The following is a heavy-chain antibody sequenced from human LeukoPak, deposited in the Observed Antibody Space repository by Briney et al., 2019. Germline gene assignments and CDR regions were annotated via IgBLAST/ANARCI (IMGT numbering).Heavy chain of an antibody. CDR2: INPSGGTT. J-gene: IGHJ4*02. CDR1: GYTFTTYY. V-gene: IGHV1-46*01. Sequence: ASVKVSCKASGYTFTTYYIHWVRQASGQGLEWMGIINPSGGTTSYTQKFQGRVTMTRDTSTSTVYMELTSLRSEDTAVYYCARGGSGTWFCHDYWGQGTLVTVSS. D-gene: IGHD2-15*01. CDR3: ARGGSGTWFCHDY.